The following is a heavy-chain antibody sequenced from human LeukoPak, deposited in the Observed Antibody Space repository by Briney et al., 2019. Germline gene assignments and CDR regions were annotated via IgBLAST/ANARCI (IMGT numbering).Heavy chain of an antibody. Sequence: GGSLRLSCAASGFTFSSYWMSWVRQAPGKGLEWVANIKQDGSEKYYVDSVKGRFTISRDNAKNSLYLQMNSLRDDDTALYYCAGGRGSPDYWGQGTLVTVSS. V-gene: IGHV3-7*04. CDR2: IKQDGSEK. J-gene: IGHJ4*02. CDR1: GFTFSSYW. D-gene: IGHD3-10*01. CDR3: AGGRGSPDY.